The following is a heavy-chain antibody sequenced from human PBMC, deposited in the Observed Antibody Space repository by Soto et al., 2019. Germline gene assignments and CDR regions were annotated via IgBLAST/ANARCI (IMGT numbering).Heavy chain of an antibody. CDR2: IKEDGSER. J-gene: IGHJ4*02. D-gene: IGHD3-3*01. CDR1: GFSFGNYW. CDR3: ARDVGPVTIFGEALSGYFDF. Sequence: GGSLRLSCAVSGFSFGNYWLSWVRQAPGKGLEWLASIKEDGSERYYLDSVKGRFTISRDNAKDSLSLQMNSLRGEDTAFYYCARDVGPVTIFGEALSGYFDFWGQGTLVTVSS. V-gene: IGHV3-7*03.